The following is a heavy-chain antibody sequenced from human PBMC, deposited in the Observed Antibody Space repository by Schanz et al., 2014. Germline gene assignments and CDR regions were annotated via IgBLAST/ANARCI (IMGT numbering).Heavy chain of an antibody. J-gene: IGHJ4*02. Sequence: QVQLQQWGAGLLKPSESLSLTCTVSGGSISSYYWSWIRQPPGKGLEWIGYISYSGSTNYNPSRRSRVTISVDTSKKQFSLNLSSVAAADTAVYYCARGRVVPAAPEFDYWGQGILVTVSS. CDR3: ARGRVVPAAPEFDY. CDR1: GGSISSYY. CDR2: ISYSGST. D-gene: IGHD2-2*01. V-gene: IGHV4-59*01.